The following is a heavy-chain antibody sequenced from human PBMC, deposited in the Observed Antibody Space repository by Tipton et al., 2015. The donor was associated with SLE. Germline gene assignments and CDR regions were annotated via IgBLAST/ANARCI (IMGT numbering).Heavy chain of an antibody. J-gene: IGHJ1*01. D-gene: IGHD2-2*01. CDR2: IYHSGNT. CDR3: ARIEGSTKYFQH. CDR1: GDSISPYY. V-gene: IGHV4-59*07. Sequence: TLSLTCAVSGDSISPYYWSWIRQPPGKRLEWIGYIYHSGNTIYNPSLQSRVTISVDTSKNQFSLKLSSVTAADTAVYYCARIEGSTKYFQHWGQGTLVTVSS.